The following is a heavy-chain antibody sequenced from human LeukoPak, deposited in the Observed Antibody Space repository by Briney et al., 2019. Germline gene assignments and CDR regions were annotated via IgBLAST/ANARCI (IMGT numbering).Heavy chain of an antibody. Sequence: SVKVSCKASGGTFSRYAISWVRQAPGQGLEWMGGIIPIFGTANYAQKFQGRVTITTDESTSTAYMELSSLRSEDTAVYYCAILAVAGPIDYWGQGTLVTVSS. CDR1: GGTFSRYA. D-gene: IGHD6-19*01. V-gene: IGHV1-69*05. CDR2: IIPIFGTA. J-gene: IGHJ4*02. CDR3: AILAVAGPIDY.